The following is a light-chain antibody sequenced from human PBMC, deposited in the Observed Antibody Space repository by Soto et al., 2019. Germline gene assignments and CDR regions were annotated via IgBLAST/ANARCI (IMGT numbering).Light chain of an antibody. CDR2: AAS. CDR3: QQTYSTLFT. CDR1: QSISRY. V-gene: IGKV1-39*01. J-gene: IGKJ3*01. Sequence: DIQMTQSPSALSASVGDRVTITCRASQSISRYLNWYQQKPGKAPEPLIYAASSLQSGVPSRFSGSGSGTDFTLTISNLQPEDFATYFRQQTYSTLFTFGPGTKVEIK.